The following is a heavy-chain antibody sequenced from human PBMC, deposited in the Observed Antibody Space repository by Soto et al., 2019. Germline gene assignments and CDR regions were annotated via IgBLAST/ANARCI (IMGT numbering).Heavy chain of an antibody. CDR3: TRRTFYYGMDV. J-gene: IGHJ6*02. V-gene: IGHV3-49*03. CDR2: IRSKAYGGTT. CDR1: GFTFGDYA. Sequence: PGGSLRLSCTASGFTFGDYAMSWFRQAPGKGLEWVGFIRSKAYGGTTEYAASVRGRFTISRDDSKSIAYLQMNSLKTEDTAVYYCTRRTFYYGMDVWGQGTTVTVSS.